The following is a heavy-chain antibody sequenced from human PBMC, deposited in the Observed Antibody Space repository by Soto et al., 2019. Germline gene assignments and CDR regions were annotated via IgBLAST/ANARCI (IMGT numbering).Heavy chain of an antibody. CDR3: ARDSRITGTNPVY. Sequence: ASVKVSCKASGYAFTSYAMHWVRQAPGQRLEWMGWINAGNGNTKYSQKFQGRVTITRDTSASTAYMELSSLRSEDTAVYYCARDSRITGTNPVYWGQGTLVTVSS. V-gene: IGHV1-3*01. CDR2: INAGNGNT. D-gene: IGHD1-7*01. CDR1: GYAFTSYA. J-gene: IGHJ4*02.